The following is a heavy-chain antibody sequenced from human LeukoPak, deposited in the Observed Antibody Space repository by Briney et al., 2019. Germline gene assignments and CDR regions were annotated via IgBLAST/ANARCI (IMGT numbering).Heavy chain of an antibody. CDR2: IRQDGSDK. CDR1: GFTSTTAW. Sequence: GGTLSLSCAISGFTSTTAWMTWVRQAPGKGLEWVADIRQDGSDKYYVDSVKGRFIISRDNAKKSVSLHMNNLRVEDTAVYYCVVYKYILSWSAFDFWGRGTMVTVSS. V-gene: IGHV3-7*01. J-gene: IGHJ3*01. CDR3: VVYKYILSWSAFDF. D-gene: IGHD6-13*01.